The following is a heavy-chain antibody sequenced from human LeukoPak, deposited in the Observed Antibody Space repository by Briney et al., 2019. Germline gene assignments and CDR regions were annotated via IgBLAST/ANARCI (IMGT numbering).Heavy chain of an antibody. D-gene: IGHD3-10*01. V-gene: IGHV4-31*03. CDR3: ARDKRYYGSGSTNYYYYYGMDV. CDR2: IYYSGST. J-gene: IGHJ6*02. Sequence: PSQTLSLTCTVSGGSIISGGYYSSWIRQHPGKGLEWIGYIYYSGSTYYNPSLKSRVTISVDTSKNQFSLKLSSVTAADTAVYYCARDKRYYGSGSTNYYYYYGMDVWGQGTTVTVSS. CDR1: GGSIISGGYY.